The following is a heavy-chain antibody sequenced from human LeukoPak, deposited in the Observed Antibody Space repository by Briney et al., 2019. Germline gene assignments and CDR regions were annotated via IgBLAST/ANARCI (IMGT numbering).Heavy chain of an antibody. CDR3: ARARAPTVCSSTSCYTLPFDY. D-gene: IGHD2-2*02. J-gene: IGHJ4*02. CDR1: GGTFSSYA. V-gene: IGHV1-69*01. CDR2: IIPIFGTA. Sequence: ASVKVSCKASGGTFSSYAISWVRQAPGQGLEWMGGIIPIFGTANYVQKFQGRVTITADESTSTAYMELSSLRSEDTAVYYCARARAPTVCSSTSCYTLPFDYWAREPWSPSPQ.